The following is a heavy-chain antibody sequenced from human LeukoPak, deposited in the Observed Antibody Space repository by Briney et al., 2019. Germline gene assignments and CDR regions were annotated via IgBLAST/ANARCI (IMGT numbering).Heavy chain of an antibody. CDR2: ISSKGGST. CDR1: GFTFSSYA. D-gene: IGHD3-3*01. J-gene: IGHJ5*02. CDR3: VKPDRDFWSGYYGSWFDP. V-gene: IGHV3-64D*09. Sequence: PGGSLRLSCSASGFTFSSYAMHWVRQAPGKGLEYGSAISSKGGSTYYADSVKGRFTISRDNSKNTLYLQMSSLRAEDTAVYYCVKPDRDFWSGYYGSWFDPWGQGTLVTVSS.